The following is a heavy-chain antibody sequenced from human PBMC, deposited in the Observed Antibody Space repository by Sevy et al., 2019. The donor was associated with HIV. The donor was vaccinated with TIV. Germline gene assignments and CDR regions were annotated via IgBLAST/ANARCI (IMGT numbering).Heavy chain of an antibody. J-gene: IGHJ5*02. CDR3: ARRPTDQSGSYWFDP. CDR1: GFTFSSYW. CDR2: IKTDGRDT. Sequence: GGSLRLSCAASGFTFSSYWKHWVRQAPGKGLVWVSRIKTDGRDTRYADSVKGRFTISRDNTKNRLYLQMNSLRAEDTAVYYCARRPTDQSGSYWFDPWGQGTLVTVSS. D-gene: IGHD1-26*01. V-gene: IGHV3-74*01.